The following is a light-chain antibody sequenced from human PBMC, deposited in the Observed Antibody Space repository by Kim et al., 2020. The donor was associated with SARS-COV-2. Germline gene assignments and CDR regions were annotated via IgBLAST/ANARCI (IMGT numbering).Light chain of an antibody. Sequence: SVTLPCTLSSGTNIYTITWHQQRPEKAPRYLMKVNSDGRHTKGNGIPDRFSGSSSGAERYLTISRLQTEAEADYYCHAWGTGTWVFGGGTQLTVL. V-gene: IGLV4-69*01. CDR3: HAWGTGTWV. J-gene: IGLJ3*02. CDR1: SGTNIYT. CDR2: VNSDGRH.